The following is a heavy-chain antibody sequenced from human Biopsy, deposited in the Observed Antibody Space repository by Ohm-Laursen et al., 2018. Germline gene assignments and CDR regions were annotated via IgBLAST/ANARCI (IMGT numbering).Heavy chain of an antibody. J-gene: IGHJ3*01. Sequence: TLSLTCTVSGDSISTYYWSWIRQPPGKGLEWIGYISDTGTTNYNPSLRGRVAMSVDTSKNQFSLQLTSVTAADTAMFFCARLFRLDDYWNDDPPDAFDVWGQGTRVTVSS. CDR2: ISDTGTT. V-gene: IGHV4-59*01. CDR3: ARLFRLDDYWNDDPPDAFDV. D-gene: IGHD3-3*01. CDR1: GDSISTYY.